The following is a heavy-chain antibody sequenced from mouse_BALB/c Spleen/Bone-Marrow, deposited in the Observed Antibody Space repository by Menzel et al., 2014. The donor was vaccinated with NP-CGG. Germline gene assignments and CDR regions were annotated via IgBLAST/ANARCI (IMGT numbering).Heavy chain of an antibody. CDR3: ARRGGNYVWYAMDY. CDR2: INPDSSTI. D-gene: IGHD2-1*01. CDR1: GFDFSGYW. Sequence: EVQLQQSGGGLVQPGGSLKVSCAASGFDFSGYWMSWVRQAPGKGLEWIGEINPDSSTINYTPSLKDKFIISRDNAKNTLYLQMGKVRSEDTALYYCARRGGNYVWYAMDYWGQGTSVTVSS. J-gene: IGHJ4*01. V-gene: IGHV4-1*02.